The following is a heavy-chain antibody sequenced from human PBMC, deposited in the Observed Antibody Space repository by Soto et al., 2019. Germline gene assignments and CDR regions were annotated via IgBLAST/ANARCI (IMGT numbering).Heavy chain of an antibody. CDR2: LYPGDSDT. D-gene: IGHD3-10*01. Sequence: EVQLEQSGAEVKKPGESLKISCKGSGYRFTNYWIGWVRQMPGQGLEWMGLLYPGDSDTSYSPSFQGQVTISADKSISTAYLQGGSLKASDTAMYDCARVVRGVMTEAYDRDYWGQGTLVTVSS. CDR3: ARVVRGVMTEAYDRDY. V-gene: IGHV5-51*03. J-gene: IGHJ4*02. CDR1: GYRFTNYW.